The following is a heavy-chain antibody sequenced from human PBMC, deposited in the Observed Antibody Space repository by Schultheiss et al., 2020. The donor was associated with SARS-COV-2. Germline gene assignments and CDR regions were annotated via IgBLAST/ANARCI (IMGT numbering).Heavy chain of an antibody. CDR3: TTVGWELLSLYWAYYFDY. D-gene: IGHD1-26*01. CDR1: GFTFRSYG. V-gene: IGHV3-30*12. CDR2: ISYDGSNK. J-gene: IGHJ4*02. Sequence: GGSLRLSCAASGFTFRSYGMHWVRQAPSKGLEWVAVISYDGSNKYYADSVKGRFTISRDDSKNTLYLQMNSLKTEDTAVYYCTTVGWELLSLYWAYYFDYWGQGTLVTVSS.